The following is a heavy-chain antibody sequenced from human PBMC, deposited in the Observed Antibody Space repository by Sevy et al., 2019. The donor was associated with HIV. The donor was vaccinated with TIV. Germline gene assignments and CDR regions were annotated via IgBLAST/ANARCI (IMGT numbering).Heavy chain of an antibody. J-gene: IGHJ6*02. Sequence: GGSLRLSCAASGFILSDYYMSWVRQAPGKGLEWVSYISGTGEDTIYYADSVKGRFTISMDNTKNSLYLQMNSLIAEDTAVYYCASDHVKDGDLGDYYCHAMDLWGQGTTVTVSS. CDR1: GFILSDYY. D-gene: IGHD3-16*01. CDR3: ASDHVKDGDLGDYYCHAMDL. V-gene: IGHV3-11*01. CDR2: ISGTGEDTI.